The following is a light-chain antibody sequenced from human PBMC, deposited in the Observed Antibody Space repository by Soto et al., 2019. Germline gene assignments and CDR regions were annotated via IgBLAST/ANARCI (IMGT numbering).Light chain of an antibody. CDR2: LESSGSY. CDR3: ETWDSNTRV. J-gene: IGLJ3*02. V-gene: IGLV4-60*02. CDR1: SGHSSYI. Sequence: QSVLTQSSSASASLGSSVKLTCTLSSGHSSYIIAWHQQQPGKAPRYLMKLESSGSYNKGSGVPDRFSGSSSGADRYLTISTPQFEDEADYYCETWDSNTRVFGGGTKLTVL.